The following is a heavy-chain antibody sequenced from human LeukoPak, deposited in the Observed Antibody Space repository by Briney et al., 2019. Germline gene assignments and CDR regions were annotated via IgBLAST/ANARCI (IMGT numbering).Heavy chain of an antibody. J-gene: IGHJ4*02. D-gene: IGHD4-17*01. CDR1: SFTVSSNY. V-gene: IGHV3-66*01. CDR3: AREGYGDYSFDY. CDR2: IYSGGNT. Sequence: GESLRLSCAASSFTVSSNYMSWVRQAPGKGLEWVSVIYSGGNTYYADSVKGRFTISRDNSKNTLYLQMNSLRAEDTAVYYCAREGYGDYSFDYWGQGTLVTVSS.